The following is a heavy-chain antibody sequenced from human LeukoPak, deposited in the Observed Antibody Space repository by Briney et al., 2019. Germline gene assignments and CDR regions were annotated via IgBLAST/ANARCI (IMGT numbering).Heavy chain of an antibody. CDR1: GGSISDYY. J-gene: IGHJ3*02. V-gene: IGHV4-59*01. Sequence: SETLSLTCTVSGGSISDYYWSWIRQSPGKGLEWIGYIFYSGRTDDSSGSTDYNPTNYNPSLKSRVTISIDTSSNRISLKLSSVTAADTAVYYCARADTGAFDIWGQGTMVTVSS. CDR2: IFYSGRTDDSSGSTDYNPT. CDR3: ARADTGAFDI. D-gene: IGHD1-14*01.